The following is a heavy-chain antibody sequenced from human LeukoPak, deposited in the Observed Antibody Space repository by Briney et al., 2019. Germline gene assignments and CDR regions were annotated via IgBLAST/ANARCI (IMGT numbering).Heavy chain of an antibody. Sequence: SETLSLTCTVSGGAIAGFYWSWFRQSPGKGLEWIGYMYYSGNTYYNPSLKSRVSLSVDTPKNQFSLNVSSVTAADTALYYCARAGYDVLTGYCGAFDIWGQGTMVIASS. J-gene: IGHJ3*02. CDR1: GGAIAGFY. V-gene: IGHV4-59*12. CDR2: MYYSGNT. CDR3: ARAGYDVLTGYCGAFDI. D-gene: IGHD3-9*01.